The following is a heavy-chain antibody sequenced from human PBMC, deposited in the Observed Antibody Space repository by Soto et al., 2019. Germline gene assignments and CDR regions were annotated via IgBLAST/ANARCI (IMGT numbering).Heavy chain of an antibody. D-gene: IGHD2-21*02. CDR2: IYWDDDK. CDR3: IQSRCGGDCLQSYASYYYYGMDV. Sequence: SGPTLVNPTQTLTLTCTFSGFSLSTSGVGVGWIRQPPGKALEWLALIYWDDDKRYSPSLKSRLTITKDTSKNQVVLTMTNMDPVDTATYYCIQSRCGGDCLQSYASYYYYGMDVWGQGTTVTVSS. J-gene: IGHJ6*02. V-gene: IGHV2-5*02. CDR1: GFSLSTSGVG.